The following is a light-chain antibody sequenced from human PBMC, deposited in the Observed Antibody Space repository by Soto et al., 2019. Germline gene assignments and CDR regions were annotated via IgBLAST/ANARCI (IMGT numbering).Light chain of an antibody. CDR2: DAS. J-gene: IGKJ1*01. Sequence: EFVLTQSPGTLSLSPGERATLSCRASQSVSSSFLAWYQQKPGQAPRLLIYDASSRATGIPDRFSGSGSGTDFTLTISRLEPEDFAVYYCQQYGSSLWTFGQGTKVDIK. CDR3: QQYGSSLWT. V-gene: IGKV3-20*01. CDR1: QSVSSSF.